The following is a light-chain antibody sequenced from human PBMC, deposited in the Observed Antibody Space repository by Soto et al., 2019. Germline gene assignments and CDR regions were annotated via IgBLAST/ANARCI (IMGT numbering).Light chain of an antibody. CDR1: QSVSSN. CDR2: GAS. V-gene: IGKV3-15*01. Sequence: EIVMTQSPATLSVSPGERATLSCRASQSVSSNLAWYQQKPGQAPRLLIYGASTRATGIPARFSGSGSGTEFTLAISSSQSKDFAVYYCQQYNNWPPITCGQGTRLEIK. CDR3: QQYNNWPPIT. J-gene: IGKJ5*01.